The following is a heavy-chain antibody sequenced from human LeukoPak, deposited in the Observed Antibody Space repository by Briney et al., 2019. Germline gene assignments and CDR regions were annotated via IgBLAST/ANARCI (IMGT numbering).Heavy chain of an antibody. D-gene: IGHD1-26*01. V-gene: IGHV1-58*01. CDR1: GFTFTSSA. CDR3: AADRPHYSGSPRFGY. J-gene: IGHJ4*02. CDR2: IVVGSGNT. Sequence: GASVKVSCKASGFTFTSSAVQWVRQARGQRLEWIGWIVVGSGNTNYAQKFQERVTITRDMSTSTAYMELSSLRSEDTAVYYCAADRPHYSGSPRFGYWGQGTLVTVSS.